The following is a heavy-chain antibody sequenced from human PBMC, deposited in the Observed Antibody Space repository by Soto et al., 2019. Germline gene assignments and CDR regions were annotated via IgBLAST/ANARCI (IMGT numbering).Heavy chain of an antibody. J-gene: IGHJ6*02. Sequence: ASVKVSCKASGYTFTSYAMHWVRQAPGQRLEWMGWINAGNGNTKYSQKFQGRVTITRDTSASTAYMELSSLRSEDTAVYYCARGPDYGSGSYYYYGMDVWGQGTTVTVSS. V-gene: IGHV1-3*01. CDR2: INAGNGNT. CDR1: GYTFTSYA. D-gene: IGHD3-10*01. CDR3: ARGPDYGSGSYYYYGMDV.